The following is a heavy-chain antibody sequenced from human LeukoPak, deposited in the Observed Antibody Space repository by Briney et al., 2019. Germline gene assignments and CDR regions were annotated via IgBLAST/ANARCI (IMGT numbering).Heavy chain of an antibody. J-gene: IGHJ3*02. Sequence: GGSLRLSCAASGFTFSSFATSWVRQAPGKGLEWVSGISASGGSTYYADSVKGRFTISRDNSKNTLYLQMNSLRAEDTAVYYCAKGFNDNSASGVFDIWGQGTMVTVSS. D-gene: IGHD3-22*01. CDR2: ISASGGST. CDR1: GFTFSSFA. V-gene: IGHV3-23*01. CDR3: AKGFNDNSASGVFDI.